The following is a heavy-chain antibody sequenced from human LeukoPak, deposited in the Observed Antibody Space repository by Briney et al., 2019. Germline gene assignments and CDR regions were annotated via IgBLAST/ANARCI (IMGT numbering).Heavy chain of an antibody. V-gene: IGHV4-39*01. D-gene: IGHD2-15*01. J-gene: IGHJ4*02. CDR3: ARWVYSSRYCSGGSCYDVRYYFDF. CDR2: IYYSGST. Sequence: SETLSLTCTVSGGSISSNNYYWGWIRQPPGKGLEWIGNIYYSGSTYYNPSLKNRVTISVDTSKSQFSLKLSSVTAADTAVCYCARWVYSSRYCSGGSCYDVRYYFDFWGQGTPVTVSS. CDR1: GGSISSNNYY.